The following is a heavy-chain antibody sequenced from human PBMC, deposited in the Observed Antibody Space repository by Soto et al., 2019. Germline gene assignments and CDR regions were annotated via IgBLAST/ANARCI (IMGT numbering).Heavy chain of an antibody. Sequence: GGSLRLSCAVSGFTFSTYWMHWVRQVPGKGLVWVSRINSDGTITTYADSVKGRFTISRDNAKNTLYLQMNSLRAEDTAVYYCTRHGSGSYYDSWGQGVLVTVSS. CDR2: INSDGTIT. D-gene: IGHD1-26*01. CDR3: TRHGSGSYYDS. J-gene: IGHJ4*02. V-gene: IGHV3-74*01. CDR1: GFTFSTYW.